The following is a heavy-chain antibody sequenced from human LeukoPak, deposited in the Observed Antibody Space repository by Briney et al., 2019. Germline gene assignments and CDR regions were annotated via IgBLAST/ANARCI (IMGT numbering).Heavy chain of an antibody. CDR1: GGSISSYY. CDR2: IYYSGST. Sequence: PSETLSLTCTVSGGSISSYYWSWIRQPPGKGLEWIGYIYYSGSTNYNPSLKSRVTISVDTSKNQFSLKLSSVTAADTAVYYCARDSYIVGAFDIWGLGTMVTVSS. J-gene: IGHJ3*02. V-gene: IGHV4-59*01. D-gene: IGHD1-26*01. CDR3: ARDSYIVGAFDI.